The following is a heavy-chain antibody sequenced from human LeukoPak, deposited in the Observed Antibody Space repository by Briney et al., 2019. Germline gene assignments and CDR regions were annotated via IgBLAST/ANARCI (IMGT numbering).Heavy chain of an antibody. CDR1: GFTFRDYA. D-gene: IGHD5-12*01. V-gene: IGHV3-49*04. CDR3: TREGGYGPYFDY. J-gene: IGHJ4*02. Sequence: GGSLRLSCTASGFTFRDYAMSWVRQAPGKGLEWVGFIRSKGYGGTTEYAASVKGRFTISRDDSKSIAYLQMNSLKTEDTAVYYCTREGGYGPYFDYWGQGTLVTVSS. CDR2: IRSKGYGGTT.